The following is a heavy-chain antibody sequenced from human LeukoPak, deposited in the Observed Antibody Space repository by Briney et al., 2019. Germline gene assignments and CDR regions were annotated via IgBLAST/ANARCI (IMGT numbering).Heavy chain of an antibody. CDR1: GGSISSHY. V-gene: IGHV4-59*11. CDR3: ARGAGWLPLV. CDR2: IYYSGST. D-gene: IGHD5-24*01. Sequence: SETLSLICTVSGGSISSHYWSWIRQPPGKGLEWIGYIYYSGSTNYNPSLKSRVTISVDTSKSQFSLKLSSVTAADTAVYYCARGAGWLPLVWGQGTLVTVSS. J-gene: IGHJ4*02.